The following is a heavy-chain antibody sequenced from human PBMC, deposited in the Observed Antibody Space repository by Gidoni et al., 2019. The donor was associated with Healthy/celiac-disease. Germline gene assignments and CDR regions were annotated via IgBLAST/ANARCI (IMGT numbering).Heavy chain of an antibody. Sequence: QVQLQQWGAGLLKPSETLSLTCAVYGGSFSGYYWSWIRQPPGKGLEWIGEITHSGSTNYNPSLKSRVTISVAPSKNQFSLKLSSVTAADTAVYYCARETLLGLIDYWGQGTLVTVSS. CDR2: ITHSGST. CDR3: ARETLLGLIDY. J-gene: IGHJ4*02. V-gene: IGHV4-34*01. D-gene: IGHD2-15*01. CDR1: GGSFSGYY.